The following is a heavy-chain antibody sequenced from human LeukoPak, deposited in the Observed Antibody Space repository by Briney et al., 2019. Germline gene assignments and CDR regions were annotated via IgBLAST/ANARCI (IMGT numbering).Heavy chain of an antibody. D-gene: IGHD1-26*01. Sequence: QSGGSLRLSCAASGFTVRSNYMSWVRQAPGKGLEWVSVIYSGGSTYYADSVRGRFTISRDNSKNTLYLQMNSLRAADTAVYYCARDRGGSHFDYWGQGTLVTVSS. CDR1: GFTVRSNY. V-gene: IGHV3-66*02. J-gene: IGHJ4*02. CDR3: ARDRGGSHFDY. CDR2: IYSGGST.